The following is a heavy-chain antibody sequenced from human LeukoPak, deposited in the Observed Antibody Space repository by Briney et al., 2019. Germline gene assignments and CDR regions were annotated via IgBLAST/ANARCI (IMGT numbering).Heavy chain of an antibody. D-gene: IGHD3-9*01. CDR3: ATTSRYYDILTDTDAFDI. CDR1: GYTFTTYH. CDR2: INPSGGDT. Sequence: GASVKVSCKASGYTFTTYHMNWVRQAPGQGLEWMGIINPSGGDTSYAQKFQGRVTMTEDTSTDTAYMEVSSLRSEDTAVYYCATTSRYYDILTDTDAFDIWGQGTMVTVSS. J-gene: IGHJ3*02. V-gene: IGHV1-46*01.